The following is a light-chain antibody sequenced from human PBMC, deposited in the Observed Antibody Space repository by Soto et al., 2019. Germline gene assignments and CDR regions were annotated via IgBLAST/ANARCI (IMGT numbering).Light chain of an antibody. CDR2: DVS. CDR1: SSDVGIYNY. Sequence: QFALTQPASVSGSPGQSITISCTGTSSDVGIYNYVSWYQQHPGKAPKLMIYDVSDRPSGISNRFSGSKSGNTASLTISGLQAEDEADYYCSAYTSSSYVVFGGGTKVTVL. V-gene: IGLV2-14*01. J-gene: IGLJ2*01. CDR3: SAYTSSSYVV.